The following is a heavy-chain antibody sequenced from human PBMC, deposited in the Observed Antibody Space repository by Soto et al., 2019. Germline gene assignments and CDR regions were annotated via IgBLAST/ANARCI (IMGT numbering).Heavy chain of an antibody. J-gene: IGHJ4*02. Sequence: QVQLVQSGAEVKKPGASVKDSCKASGYTFTSYYMHWVRQAPGQGLEWMGIINPSGGSTSYAQKFQGRVTMTRDTSTSTVYMELSSLRPEDTAVYYCARLGSIAAVDYWGQGTLVTVSS. CDR2: INPSGGST. CDR3: ARLGSIAAVDY. CDR1: GYTFTSYY. V-gene: IGHV1-46*01. D-gene: IGHD6-13*01.